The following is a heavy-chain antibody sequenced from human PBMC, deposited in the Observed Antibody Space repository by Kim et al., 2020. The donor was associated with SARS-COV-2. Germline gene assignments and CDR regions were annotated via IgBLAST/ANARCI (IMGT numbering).Heavy chain of an antibody. V-gene: IGHV4-34*01. CDR1: GGSFSGYY. Sequence: SETLSLTCAVYGGSFSGYYWSWIRQPPGKGLEWIGEINHSGSTNYNPSLKSRVTISVDTSKNQFSLKLSSVTAADTAVYYCARGIWGYDYVWGSYRYTFDYWGQGTLVTVSS. CDR2: INHSGST. J-gene: IGHJ4*02. CDR3: ARGIWGYDYVWGSYRYTFDY. D-gene: IGHD3-16*02.